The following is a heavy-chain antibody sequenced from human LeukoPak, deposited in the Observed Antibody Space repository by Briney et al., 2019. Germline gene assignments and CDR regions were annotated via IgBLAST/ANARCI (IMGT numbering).Heavy chain of an antibody. CDR3: ASSGWSLIYFQH. Sequence: ASETLSLTCTVSGGSISSHYWSWIRQPPGKGLEWIGYIYYSGSTNYNPSLKSRVTISVDTSKNQFSLKLSSVTAADTAVYYCASSGWSLIYFQHWGQGTLVTVSS. J-gene: IGHJ1*01. D-gene: IGHD6-19*01. V-gene: IGHV4-59*11. CDR2: IYYSGST. CDR1: GGSISSHY.